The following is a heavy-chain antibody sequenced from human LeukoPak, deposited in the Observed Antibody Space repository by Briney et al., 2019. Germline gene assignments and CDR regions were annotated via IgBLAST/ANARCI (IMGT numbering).Heavy chain of an antibody. J-gene: IGHJ4*02. Sequence: SETLSLTCAVYGGSFSGNYWTWIRQPPGKGLEWIGEINESGDTNYNPSLKSRVTISVDTSRNQFSLKLSSVTAADTAVYYCARPGRLGGSYSHFDYWGQGTLVTVSS. D-gene: IGHD1-26*01. CDR2: INESGDT. CDR3: ARPGRLGGSYSHFDY. V-gene: IGHV4-34*01. CDR1: GGSFSGNY.